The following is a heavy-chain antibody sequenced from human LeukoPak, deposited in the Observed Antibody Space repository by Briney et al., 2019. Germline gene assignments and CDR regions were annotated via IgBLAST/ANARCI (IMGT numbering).Heavy chain of an antibody. V-gene: IGHV5-51*01. CDR1: GYSFTSYW. CDR3: ARLGRGGRITIFGVVSNWFDP. D-gene: IGHD3-3*01. CDR2: IYPGDSDT. Sequence: GESLKISCKGSGYSFTSYWIGWVRQMPGKGLEWMGIIYPGDSDTRYSPSLQGQVTISADKSISTAYLQWSSLKASDTAMYYCARLGRGGRITIFGVVSNWFDPWGQGTLVTVSS. J-gene: IGHJ5*02.